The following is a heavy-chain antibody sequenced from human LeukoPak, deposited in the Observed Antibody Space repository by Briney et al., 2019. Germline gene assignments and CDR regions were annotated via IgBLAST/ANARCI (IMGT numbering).Heavy chain of an antibody. CDR3: AKEVGYNYAPLDY. CDR2: ISKTGGTK. Sequence: PGGSLRLSCAASGFTFSAYGMQWVRQAPGKGLEWLAVISKTGGTKYYADSVKGRFTVSRDNAGNTLYLQMNSLRPEDTAVYYCAKEVGYNYAPLDYWGLGTLVTVCS. CDR1: GFTFSAYG. J-gene: IGHJ4*02. V-gene: IGHV3-30*18. D-gene: IGHD5-18*01.